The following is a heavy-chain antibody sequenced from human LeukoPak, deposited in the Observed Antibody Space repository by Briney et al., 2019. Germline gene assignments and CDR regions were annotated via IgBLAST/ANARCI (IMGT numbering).Heavy chain of an antibody. CDR1: GGSIRGYH. CDR2: LYYSGSP. V-gene: IGHV4-59*01. Sequence: TSETLSLTCTVSGGSIRGYHWSWTRQPPGKGLEYIGHLYYSGSPYYSPSLKSRVTISVDTSKNQFSLKLSSVTAADTAVYYCARWFCGASCYYMDVWGKGTTVTVSS. J-gene: IGHJ6*03. D-gene: IGHD2-2*01. CDR3: ARWFCGASCYYMDV.